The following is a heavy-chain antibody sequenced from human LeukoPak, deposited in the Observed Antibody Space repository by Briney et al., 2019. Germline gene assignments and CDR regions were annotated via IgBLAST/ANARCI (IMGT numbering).Heavy chain of an antibody. J-gene: IGHJ5*02. CDR1: GYTFTSYG. Sequence: ASVKVSCKASGYTFTSYGISWVRQAPGQGLEWMGRISAYNGNTNYAQKLQGRVTMTTDTSTSTAYMELRSLRSDDTAVYYCARDQDPGIAVAGTTSAWFDPWGQGTLVTVSS. D-gene: IGHD6-19*01. V-gene: IGHV1-18*01. CDR2: ISAYNGNT. CDR3: ARDQDPGIAVAGTTSAWFDP.